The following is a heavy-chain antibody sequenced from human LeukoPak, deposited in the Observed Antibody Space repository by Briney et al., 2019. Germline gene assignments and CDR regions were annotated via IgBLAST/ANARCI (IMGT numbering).Heavy chain of an antibody. Sequence: SETLSLTCTVSGYSISSGYYWSWIRQTPGKGLEWIGYIYYSGSTNFNPSLKSRVTISVDTSKNQFSLKMSSVTAADTAVYFCARGGPPGYYYDYYMDVWGKGTTVTISS. CDR1: GYSISSGYY. CDR3: ARGGPPGYYYDYYMDV. J-gene: IGHJ6*03. CDR2: IYYSGST. V-gene: IGHV4-61*01.